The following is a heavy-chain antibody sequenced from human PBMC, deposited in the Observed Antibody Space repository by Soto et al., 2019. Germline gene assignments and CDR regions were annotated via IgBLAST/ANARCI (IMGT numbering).Heavy chain of an antibody. CDR1: GGSFSGYY. D-gene: IGHD3-10*01. Sequence: SETLSLTCAVYGGSFSGYYWSWIRQPPGKGLEWIGEINHSGSTNYNPSLKSRVTISVDTSKNQFSLKLSSVTAADTAVYYCAREGSGSQYYYYGMDVWGQATTVT. J-gene: IGHJ6*02. V-gene: IGHV4-34*01. CDR3: AREGSGSQYYYYGMDV. CDR2: INHSGST.